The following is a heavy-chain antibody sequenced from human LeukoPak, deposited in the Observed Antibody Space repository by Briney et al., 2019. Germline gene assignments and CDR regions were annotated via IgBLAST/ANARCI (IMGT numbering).Heavy chain of an antibody. CDR2: ISYDGSNK. J-gene: IGHJ4*02. CDR1: GFTFSSYA. CDR3: ARDIGLLLPTFYFDY. D-gene: IGHD2-21*02. Sequence: GGSLRLSCAASGFTFSSYAMHWVRQAPGKGLEWVAVISYDGSNKYYADSVKGRFTISRDNSKNTLYLQMNSLRAEDTAVYYCARDIGLLLPTFYFDYWGQGTLVTVSS. V-gene: IGHV3-30*04.